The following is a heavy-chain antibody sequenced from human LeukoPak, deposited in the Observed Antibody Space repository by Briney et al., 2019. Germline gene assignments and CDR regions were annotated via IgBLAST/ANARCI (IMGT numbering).Heavy chain of an antibody. V-gene: IGHV4-59*01. CDR1: GGSISCYY. CDR3: VRRRGDSIDY. D-gene: IGHD2-21*02. CDR2: IYYSGNT. J-gene: IGHJ4*02. Sequence: SETLSLTCTVSGGSISCYYWSWIRQPPGKGLEWIGYIYYSGNTNYNPSLKSRVTISVDKSKNQFSLNLSSVTAADTAVYFCVRRRGDSIDYWGQGTLVTVSS.